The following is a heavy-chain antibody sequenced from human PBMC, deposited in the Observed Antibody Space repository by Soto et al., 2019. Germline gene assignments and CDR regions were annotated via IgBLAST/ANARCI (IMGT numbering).Heavy chain of an antibody. J-gene: IGHJ4*02. V-gene: IGHV4-39*01. CDR1: GGSISSSSYY. CDR3: ARQLWLFEY. Sequence: QLQLQESGPGLVKPSETLSLTCTVSGGSISSSSYYWGWIRQPPGKGLEWIGSIYYSGSTYYIPSLKSRVTIAVDPSTNQFSLKLRSVTAADTSVYYCARQLWLFEYWGQGTLVTVSA. CDR2: IYYSGST. D-gene: IGHD5-18*01.